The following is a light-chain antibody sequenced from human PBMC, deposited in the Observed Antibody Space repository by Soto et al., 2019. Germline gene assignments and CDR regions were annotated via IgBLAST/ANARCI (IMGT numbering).Light chain of an antibody. CDR2: AAS. CDR3: QQSYSTPYA. J-gene: IGKJ2*01. V-gene: IGKV1-39*01. Sequence: DIQMTQSPSSLSASVGDRVTITCRASQSVISYLNWYQQKPGKAPNLLIYAASSLQSGVPSRFSGSGSGTDFTLTISSLQPEYFAIYYCQQSYSTPYAFGQGTNLEIK. CDR1: QSVISY.